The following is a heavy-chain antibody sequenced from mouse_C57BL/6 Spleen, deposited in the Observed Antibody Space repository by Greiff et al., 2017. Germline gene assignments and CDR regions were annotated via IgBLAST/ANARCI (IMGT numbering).Heavy chain of an antibody. Sequence: SGAELVRPGASVTLSCTASGYTFTDYEMHWVKPTPVHGLEWIGAIDPETGGTAYNQKFKGKAILTADKSSSTAYMELRSLTSEDSAVYYCSAPDYDPFAYWGQGTLVTVSA. V-gene: IGHV1-15*01. CDR1: GYTFTDYE. J-gene: IGHJ3*01. D-gene: IGHD2-4*01. CDR2: IDPETGGT. CDR3: SAPDYDPFAY.